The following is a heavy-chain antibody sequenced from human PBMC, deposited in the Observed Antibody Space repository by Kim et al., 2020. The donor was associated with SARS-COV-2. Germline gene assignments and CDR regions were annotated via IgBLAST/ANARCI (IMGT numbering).Heavy chain of an antibody. CDR1: GYTFTSQG. D-gene: IGHD3-10*01. CDR2: ISPLNGKT. Sequence: ASVKVSCKASGYTFTSQGISWVRQAPGQGPEWMGWISPLNGKTKYAQKFQGRVAMTTDTSTTTVKMELGSLTSDDTAMYYCARDGGVTRGIDVWGQGTSVTVSS. V-gene: IGHV1-18*01. CDR3: ARDGGVTRGIDV. J-gene: IGHJ6*02.